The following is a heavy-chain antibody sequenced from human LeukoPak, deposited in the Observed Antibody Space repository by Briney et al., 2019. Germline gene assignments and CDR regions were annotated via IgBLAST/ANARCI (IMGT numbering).Heavy chain of an antibody. Sequence: PGGSLRLSCAASGFTFSSYSMNWVRQAPGKGLEWVSYIRSSSSTIYYADSVKGRFTISRDNAKNSLYLQMNSLRAEDTAVYYCARRINYGSDYWGQGTLVTVSS. CDR3: ARRINYGSDY. CDR2: IRSSSSTI. J-gene: IGHJ4*02. V-gene: IGHV3-48*04. CDR1: GFTFSSYS. D-gene: IGHD4-17*01.